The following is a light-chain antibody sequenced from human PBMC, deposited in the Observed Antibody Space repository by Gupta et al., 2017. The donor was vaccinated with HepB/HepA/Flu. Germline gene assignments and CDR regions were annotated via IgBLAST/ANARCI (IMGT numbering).Light chain of an antibody. J-gene: IGKJ3*01. CDR3: QQDKNYFYT. Sequence: DIKMTQSPSTLSASIGDRVTITCRASQSINNWLAWYQQKPGKAPTLLIYKALSLESGVPSRFSGSGSGTEFNLTISYLHPDDFATYYCQQDKNYFYTFGHGTKVDIK. CDR1: QSINNW. CDR2: KAL. V-gene: IGKV1-5*03.